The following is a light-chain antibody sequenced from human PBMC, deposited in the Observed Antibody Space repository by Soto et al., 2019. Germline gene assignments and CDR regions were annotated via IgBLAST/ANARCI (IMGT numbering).Light chain of an antibody. CDR3: RDYNSWT. CDR1: QSVSSSY. J-gene: IGKJ1*01. Sequence: EMVLTESPRPLSLYPGERATLSCRARQSVSSSYLAWYKQKPGQAPRLLIYGASNRATGIPDRFSGSGSGTDFTLTISRLEPEDFATYYCRDYNSWTFGQGTKVDIK. CDR2: GAS. V-gene: IGKV3-20*01.